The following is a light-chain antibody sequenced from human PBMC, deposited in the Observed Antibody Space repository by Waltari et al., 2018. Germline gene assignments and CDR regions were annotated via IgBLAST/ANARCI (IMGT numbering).Light chain of an antibody. V-gene: IGKV4-1*01. CDR1: RSVFYSPNNKNY. CDR3: QQYYGSPFT. Sequence: DIVMTQSPDSLAVSLGERATINCKSSRSVFYSPNNKNYLSWYQRKPGQPPKLLIDWADTREAGVPDRFSGSGSGTDFTLTIDSLQAEDGALYYCQQYYGSPFTFGGGTKVEIK. J-gene: IGKJ4*01. CDR2: WAD.